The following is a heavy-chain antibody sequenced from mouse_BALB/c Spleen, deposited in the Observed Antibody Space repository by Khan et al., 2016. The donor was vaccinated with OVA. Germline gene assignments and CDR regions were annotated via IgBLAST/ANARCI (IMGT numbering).Heavy chain of an antibody. J-gene: IGHJ3*01. CDR3: ARGGGTAPFAY. Sequence: EVELVESGGGLVQPGGSRKLSCAASGFTFSDYGMAWVRQAPGKGPEWVAFISDLAYTIYYADTVTGRFTLSRENAKNTLYLEMSSLRSEDTAISYCARGGGTAPFAYWGLGTLVTVSA. D-gene: IGHD1-2*01. V-gene: IGHV5-15*02. CDR2: ISDLAYTI. CDR1: GFTFSDYG.